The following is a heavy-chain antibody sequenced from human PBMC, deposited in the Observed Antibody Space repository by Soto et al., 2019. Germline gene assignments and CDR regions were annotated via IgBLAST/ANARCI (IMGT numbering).Heavy chain of an antibody. CDR3: ARHGGDWNQSNYYYYVMAV. J-gene: IGHJ6*02. CDR2: IDPSDSYT. CDR1: GYSFTSYW. D-gene: IGHD1-1*01. Sequence: GESLKISCKGSGYSFTSYWISWVRQMPGKGLEWMGRIDPSDSYTNYSPSFQGHVTISADKSISTAYLQWSSLKASDTAMYYCARHGGDWNQSNYYYYVMAVWGQGTTVTVSS. V-gene: IGHV5-10-1*01.